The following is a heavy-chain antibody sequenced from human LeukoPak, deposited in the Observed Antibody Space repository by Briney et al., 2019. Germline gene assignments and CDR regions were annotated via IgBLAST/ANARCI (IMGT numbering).Heavy chain of an antibody. CDR2: IYYTGST. D-gene: IGHD3-10*01. J-gene: IGHJ6*02. CDR3: ARDPITMVPDPHYYYYGMDV. Sequence: SETLSLTCTVSGGSISSSSYYWGWIRQPPGKGLEWIGSIYYTGSTSYNSSLKSRVTMSVDTSKNQFSLKLSSVTAADTAVYYCARDPITMVPDPHYYYYGMDVWGQGTTVTVSS. CDR1: GGSISSSSYY. V-gene: IGHV4-39*07.